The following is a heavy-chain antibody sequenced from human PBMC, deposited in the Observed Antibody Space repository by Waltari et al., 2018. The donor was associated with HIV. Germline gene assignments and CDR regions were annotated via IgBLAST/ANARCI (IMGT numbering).Heavy chain of an antibody. J-gene: IGHJ4*02. V-gene: IGHV1-8*01. Sequence: QVQLVQSGTEVKEPGASLKVSCKASGYPFSDNDINWVRQAPGQGLEWMGWMNPKTGNTGFAQTLQGRVILTRDASMNTAYMELNNLTSGDTAVYYCARDGLRYSGTFYSDYWGQGTLVTVSS. CDR1: GYPFSDND. D-gene: IGHD1-26*01. CDR3: ARDGLRYSGTFYSDY. CDR2: MNPKTGNT.